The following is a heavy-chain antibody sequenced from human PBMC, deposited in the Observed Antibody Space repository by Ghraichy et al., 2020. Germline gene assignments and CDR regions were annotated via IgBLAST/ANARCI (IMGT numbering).Heavy chain of an antibody. CDR1: GFTFTTYA. CDR2: ISYDGNNK. Sequence: GGSLRLSCAASGFTFTTYAMNWVRQAPGKGLEWVALISYDGNNKYYAESVKGRFTISRDNSKNTLYLQMSSLRPEDTAVYYCARGKGDLTDCSRTSCLSHFDYWGQGTLVTVSS. CDR3: ARGKGDLTDCSRTSCLSHFDY. V-gene: IGHV3-30-3*01. D-gene: IGHD2-2*01. J-gene: IGHJ4*02.